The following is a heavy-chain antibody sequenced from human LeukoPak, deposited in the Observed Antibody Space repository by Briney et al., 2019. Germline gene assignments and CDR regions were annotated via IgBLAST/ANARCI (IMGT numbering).Heavy chain of an antibody. CDR3: ARDSLYDSSGYDAFDI. V-gene: IGHV3-7*01. CDR2: INQDGSEK. D-gene: IGHD3-22*01. Sequence: GGSLRLSCAASRFTFSSSWMSWVRQAPGKGLEWVANINQDGSEKYYVDSVKGRLTISRDNAKNSLYLQMNSLRAEDTAVYYCARDSLYDSSGYDAFDIWGQGTMVTVSS. CDR1: RFTFSSSW. J-gene: IGHJ3*02.